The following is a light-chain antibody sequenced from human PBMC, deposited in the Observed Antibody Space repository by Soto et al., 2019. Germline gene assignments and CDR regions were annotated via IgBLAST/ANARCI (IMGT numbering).Light chain of an antibody. CDR3: SSYGGNNYVL. Sequence: QSALTQPASLSGSPGQSITISCTGTSSDIGAYDYVSWFQQHPGKAPKLMISEVNNRPSGVSNRFSGSKSGNTASLTVSGLQAEDEADYYCSSYGGNNYVLFGGGTKVTVL. CDR1: SSDIGAYDY. V-gene: IGLV2-14*01. CDR2: EVN. J-gene: IGLJ3*02.